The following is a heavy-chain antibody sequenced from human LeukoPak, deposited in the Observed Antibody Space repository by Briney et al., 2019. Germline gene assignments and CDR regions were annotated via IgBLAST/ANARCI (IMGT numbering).Heavy chain of an antibody. CDR1: GGSISSSSYY. CDR3: ARDMDDYFDY. D-gene: IGHD3-10*01. Sequence: PSETLSLTCTVSGGSISSSSYYWSWIRQPAGKGLEWIGRIYTSGSTNYNPSLKSRVTMSVDTSKNQFSLKLSSVTAADTAVYYCARDMDDYFDYWGQGTLVTVSS. V-gene: IGHV4-61*02. CDR2: IYTSGST. J-gene: IGHJ4*02.